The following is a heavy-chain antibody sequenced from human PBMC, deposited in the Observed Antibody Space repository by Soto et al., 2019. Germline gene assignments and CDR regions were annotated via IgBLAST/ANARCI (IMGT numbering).Heavy chain of an antibody. V-gene: IGHV4-59*01. CDR1: GGSISSYY. D-gene: IGHD3-10*01. CDR3: ASSEWFGEINWFVP. Sequence: QVQLQESGPGLVKPSETLSLTCTVSGGSISSYYWSWIRQPPGKGLEWIGYIYYSGSTNYNPSLKSRVTISVDTSKNQFSLKLSSVTAADTAVYYCASSEWFGEINWFVPWGQGTLVTVSS. J-gene: IGHJ5*02. CDR2: IYYSGST.